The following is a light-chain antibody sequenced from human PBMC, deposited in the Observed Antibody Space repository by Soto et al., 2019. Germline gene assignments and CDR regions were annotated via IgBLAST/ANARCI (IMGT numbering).Light chain of an antibody. CDR3: QSYDSSLSGHVV. V-gene: IGLV1-40*01. Sequence: QSVLTQPPSVSGAPGQRVTISCTGSSSNIGAGYDVHWYQQLPGTAPKLLIYGNNNRPSGVPDRFSGSKSGTSASLAITGLQAEVEADYYCQSYDSSLSGHVVFGGGTKLTVL. CDR1: SSNIGAGYD. CDR2: GNN. J-gene: IGLJ2*01.